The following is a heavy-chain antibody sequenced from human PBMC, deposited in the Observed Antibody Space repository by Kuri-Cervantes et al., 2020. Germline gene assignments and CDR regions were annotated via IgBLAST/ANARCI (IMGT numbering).Heavy chain of an antibody. J-gene: IGHJ4*02. Sequence: ASVKVSCKVSGYTLTELSMHWVRQAPGKGLEWMGGFDPEDGETIYAQKFQGRVTMTRNTSISTAYMELSSLRSEDTAVYYCARGYCGGDCYFDYWGQGALVTVSS. D-gene: IGHD2-21*02. CDR1: GYTLTELS. CDR3: ARGYCGGDCYFDY. CDR2: FDPEDGET. V-gene: IGHV1-24*01.